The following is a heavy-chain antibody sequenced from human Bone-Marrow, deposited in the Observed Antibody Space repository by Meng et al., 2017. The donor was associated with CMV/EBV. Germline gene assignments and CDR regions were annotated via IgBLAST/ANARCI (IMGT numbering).Heavy chain of an antibody. CDR1: GFTFSSYW. CDR2: IKTNTDGATT. V-gene: IGHV3-15*01. CDR3: TTAHSSVRDY. Sequence: GESLKISCAASGFTFSSYWMSWVRQAPGKGLEWVGRIKTNTDGATTDYPAPVKGRFTISRDDSKNTLYLQMNSLRAEDTAVYYCTTAHSSVRDYWGQGTLVTVSS. J-gene: IGHJ4*02. D-gene: IGHD3-10*02.